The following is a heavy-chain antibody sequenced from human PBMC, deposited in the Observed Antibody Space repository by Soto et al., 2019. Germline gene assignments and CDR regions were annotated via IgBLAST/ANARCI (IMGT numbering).Heavy chain of an antibody. CDR1: GFTFSSYG. J-gene: IGHJ6*02. D-gene: IGHD2-2*01. CDR3: EKVTGYCSSSSCSREYHYYYGLDV. CDR2: ISYDGGNK. Sequence: QVQLVESGGGVVQPGRSLRLSCAASGFTFSSYGMHWVRQAPGKGLEWVAVISYDGGNKYYGDSVKGRFTISRDNPKNKLYLQMNSLRPEDTAVYYCEKVTGYCSSSSCSREYHYYYGLDVWGQGTTVTVSS. V-gene: IGHV3-30*18.